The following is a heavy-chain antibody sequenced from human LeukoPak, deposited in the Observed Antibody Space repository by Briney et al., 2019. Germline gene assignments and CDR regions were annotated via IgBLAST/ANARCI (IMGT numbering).Heavy chain of an antibody. Sequence: SETLSLTCAVSGYSISSGYYWGWIRQPPGKGLEWIGSIYHSGSTYYNPSLKSRVTISVDTSKNQFSLKLSSVTAADTAVYYRARQAGSSSFDYWGQGTLVTVSS. V-gene: IGHV4-38-2*01. CDR3: ARQAGSSSFDY. D-gene: IGHD6-6*01. J-gene: IGHJ4*02. CDR2: IYHSGST. CDR1: GYSISSGYY.